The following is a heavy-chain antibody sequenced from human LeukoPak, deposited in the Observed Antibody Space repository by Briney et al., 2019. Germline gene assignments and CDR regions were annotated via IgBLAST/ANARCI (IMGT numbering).Heavy chain of an antibody. J-gene: IGHJ4*02. CDR2: IYPGDSDT. D-gene: IGHD6-13*01. Sequence: GESLKISCKGSGYSFTSYWIGWVRQMPGKGLEWMGIIYPGDSDTRYSSSFQGQVTISADKSISTAYLQWSSLKASDTAMYYCATIAAAGTVSFDYWGQGTLVTVSS. V-gene: IGHV5-51*01. CDR1: GYSFTSYW. CDR3: ATIAAAGTVSFDY.